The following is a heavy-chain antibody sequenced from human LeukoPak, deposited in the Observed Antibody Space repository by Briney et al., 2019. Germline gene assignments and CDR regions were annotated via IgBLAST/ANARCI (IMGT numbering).Heavy chain of an antibody. CDR1: GGSISSYY. CDR2: IYYSGST. D-gene: IGHD5-18*01. J-gene: IGHJ4*02. CDR3: ARGGRIQLWPNLDPTRSYYFDY. Sequence: SETLSLTCTVSGGSISSYYWSWIRQPPGKGLEWIGYIYYSGSTNYNPSLKSRVTISVDTSKNQFSLKLSSVTAADTAVYYCARGGRIQLWPNLDPTRSYYFDYWGQGTLVTVSS. V-gene: IGHV4-59*12.